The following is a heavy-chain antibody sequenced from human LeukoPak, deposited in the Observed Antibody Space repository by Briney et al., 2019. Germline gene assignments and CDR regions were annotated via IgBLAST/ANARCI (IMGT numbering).Heavy chain of an antibody. CDR1: GFTFSSYG. CDR3: ARDRVGRQQLLSPSDY. D-gene: IGHD6-13*01. CDR2: IWHDGSNK. V-gene: IGHV3-33*01. J-gene: IGHJ4*02. Sequence: PGRSLRLSCAARGFTFSSYGMHWVRQAPGKGLEGVALIWHDGSNKYYADSVEGRVTISRDNSKNTLYLQMNSLRAEDTAVYYCARDRVGRQQLLSPSDYWGQGTLVTVSS.